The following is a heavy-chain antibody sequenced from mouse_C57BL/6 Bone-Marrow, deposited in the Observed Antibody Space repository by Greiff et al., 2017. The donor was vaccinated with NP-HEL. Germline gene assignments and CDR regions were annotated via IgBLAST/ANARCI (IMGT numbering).Heavy chain of an antibody. V-gene: IGHV5-4*01. Sequence: EVQRVESGGGLVKPGGSLKLSCAASGFTFSSYAMSWVRQTPEKRLEWVATISDGGSYTYYPDNVKGRFTSSRDNAKNNLYLQMSHLKSEDTAMYYCARETGKRTWFAYWGQGTLVTVSA. CDR3: ARETGKRTWFAY. CDR2: ISDGGSYT. D-gene: IGHD4-1*01. CDR1: GFTFSSYA. J-gene: IGHJ3*01.